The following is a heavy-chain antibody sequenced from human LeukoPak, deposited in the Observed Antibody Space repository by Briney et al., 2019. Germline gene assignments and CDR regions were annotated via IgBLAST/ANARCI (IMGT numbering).Heavy chain of an antibody. Sequence: GGSLRLSCAASGFTFSSYSMNWVRQAPGKGLEWVSSIISSSSYIYYADSVKGRFTISRDNAKNSLYLQMNSLRAEDTAVYYCARDYAPYYYDSSGSYFDYWGQGTLVTVSS. CDR3: ARDYAPYYYDSSGSYFDY. D-gene: IGHD3-22*01. CDR1: GFTFSSYS. V-gene: IGHV3-21*01. CDR2: IISSSSYI. J-gene: IGHJ4*02.